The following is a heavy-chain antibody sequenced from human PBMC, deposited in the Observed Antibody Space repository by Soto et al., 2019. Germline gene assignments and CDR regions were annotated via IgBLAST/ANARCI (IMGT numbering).Heavy chain of an antibody. Sequence: PGGSLRLSCAASGFTFSSYAMSWVRQAPGKGLEWVSAISGSGGSTYYADSVKGRFTISRDNSKNTLYLQMNSLRAEDTAVYYCAKCSYSYDLGGVHFDYWGQGTLVPVSS. CDR3: AKCSYSYDLGGVHFDY. D-gene: IGHD5-18*01. CDR1: GFTFSSYA. V-gene: IGHV3-23*01. J-gene: IGHJ4*02. CDR2: ISGSGGST.